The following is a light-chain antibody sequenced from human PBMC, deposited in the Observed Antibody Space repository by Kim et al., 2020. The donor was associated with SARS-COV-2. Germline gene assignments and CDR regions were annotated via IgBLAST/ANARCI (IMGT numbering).Light chain of an antibody. Sequence: LPPSVRDSVTITCRASQGFGSALAWYQQKPGKAPKLLIYDASSLESGVPSRFSGSGSGTDFTLTISSLQPEDFATYYCQQFNSYPVFGQGTKLEIK. CDR1: QGFGSA. J-gene: IGKJ2*01. CDR2: DAS. CDR3: QQFNSYPV. V-gene: IGKV1-13*02.